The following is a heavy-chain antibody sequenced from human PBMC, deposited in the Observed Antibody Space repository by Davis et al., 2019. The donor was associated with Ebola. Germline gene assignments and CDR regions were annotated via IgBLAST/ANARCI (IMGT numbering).Heavy chain of an antibody. V-gene: IGHV3-23*01. CDR1: GFTFSSYA. CDR2: ISGSGGST. J-gene: IGHJ6*03. CDR3: AKNRGYMDV. Sequence: GESLKISCAASGFTFSSYAMSWVRQAPGKGLEWVSAISGSGGSTYYADSVKGRFTISRDNSKNTLYLQMNSLRAEDTAVYYCAKNRGYMDVWGKGTTVTVSS. D-gene: IGHD2/OR15-2a*01.